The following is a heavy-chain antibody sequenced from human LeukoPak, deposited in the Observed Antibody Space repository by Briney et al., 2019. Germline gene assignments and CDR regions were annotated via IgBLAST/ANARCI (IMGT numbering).Heavy chain of an antibody. D-gene: IGHD6-13*01. Sequence: GGSLRLCCAASGFTFNNYAMNWVRQAPGKGLEWVSGISGFGGATNYADSVKGRVTISRDNSKNTLYLQMNSLRAEDTAVYYCAKEGDSSSWYEDWGQGTLVIFSS. J-gene: IGHJ4*02. CDR1: GFTFNNYA. CDR3: AKEGDSSSWYED. V-gene: IGHV3-23*01. CDR2: ISGFGGAT.